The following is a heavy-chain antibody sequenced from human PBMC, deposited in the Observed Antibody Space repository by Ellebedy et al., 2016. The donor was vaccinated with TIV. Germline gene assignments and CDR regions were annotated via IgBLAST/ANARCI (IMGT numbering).Heavy chain of an antibody. J-gene: IGHJ4*02. Sequence: GGSLRLSCVASGFTLSGYYMHWVRQVPGKGLVWVARINTDGSSTSYADSVEGRFTISRDNAKKTLYLEMSDLRVEDTAVYYCARESVRYFDWDSWGQGTLVTV. CDR2: INTDGSST. CDR1: GFTLSGYY. V-gene: IGHV3-74*01. D-gene: IGHD3-9*01. CDR3: ARESVRYFDWDS.